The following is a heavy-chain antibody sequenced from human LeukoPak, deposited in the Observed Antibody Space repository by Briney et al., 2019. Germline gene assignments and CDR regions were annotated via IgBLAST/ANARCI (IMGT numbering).Heavy chain of an antibody. J-gene: IGHJ4*02. CDR3: AGAAGSGSLTRFDY. CDR2: INRSGST. CDR1: GGSISGYY. D-gene: IGHD3-22*01. V-gene: IGHV4-34*01. Sequence: SETLSLTCTVSGGSISGYYWSWIRQPPGKGLEWIGEINRSGSTNYNPSLKSRVTISVDTSKNQFSLKLSSVTAADTAVYYCAGAAGSGSLTRFDYWGQGTLVTVSS.